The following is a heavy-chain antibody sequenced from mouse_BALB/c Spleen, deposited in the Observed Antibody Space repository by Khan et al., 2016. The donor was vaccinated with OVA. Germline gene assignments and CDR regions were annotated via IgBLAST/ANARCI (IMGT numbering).Heavy chain of an antibody. CDR3: ARIYRSDFDY. D-gene: IGHD1-1*01. CDR2: INPHIGET. J-gene: IGHJ2*01. V-gene: IGHV1-20*02. CDR1: GYSFTGYF. Sequence: EVQLQQSGPELVKPGASVKISCKASGYSFTGYFMNWVMQSHGKSLEWIGRINPHIGETFYNQKFKDKATLTISESSSTAHMDLRSLASEEYAVDYCARIYRSDFDYWGQGTTLTVSS.